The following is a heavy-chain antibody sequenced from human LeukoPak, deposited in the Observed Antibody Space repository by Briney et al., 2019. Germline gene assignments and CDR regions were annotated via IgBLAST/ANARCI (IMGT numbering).Heavy chain of an antibody. J-gene: IGHJ4*02. D-gene: IGHD2-15*01. Sequence: LGESLKISCKGSGYSFTSYWIGWVRQMPGKGLEWMGIIYPGDSDTRYSPSFQGQVTISADKSISTAYLQWSSLKASDTAMYYCARGDSGGSWETYYFDYWGQGTLVTVSS. CDR1: GYSFTSYW. CDR2: IYPGDSDT. V-gene: IGHV5-51*01. CDR3: ARGDSGGSWETYYFDY.